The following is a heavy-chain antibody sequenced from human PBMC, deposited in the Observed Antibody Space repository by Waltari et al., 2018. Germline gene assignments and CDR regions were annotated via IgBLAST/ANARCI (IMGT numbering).Heavy chain of an antibody. Sequence: EVQLVESGGVVVQPGGSLRLSCAASGFTFDDYAMHWVRQAPGKGLEWVSLISWDGGSTYYADSVKGRFTISRDNSKNSLYLQMNSLRAEDTALYYCAKDRYSGYDGPFDYWGQGTLVTVSS. J-gene: IGHJ4*02. CDR3: AKDRYSGYDGPFDY. V-gene: IGHV3-43D*03. CDR1: GFTFDDYA. D-gene: IGHD5-12*01. CDR2: ISWDGGST.